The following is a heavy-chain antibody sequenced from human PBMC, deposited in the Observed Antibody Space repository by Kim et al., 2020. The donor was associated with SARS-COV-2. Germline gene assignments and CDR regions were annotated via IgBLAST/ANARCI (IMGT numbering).Heavy chain of an antibody. D-gene: IGHD3-3*01. CDR3: ARGITIFGVVIERIDAFDI. V-gene: IGHV3-11*01. CDR1: GFTFSDYY. CDR2: ISSSGSTI. J-gene: IGHJ3*02. Sequence: GGSLRLSCAASGFTFSDYYMSWIRQAPGKGLEWVSYISSSGSTIYYADSVKGRFTISRDNAKNSLYLQMNSLRAEDTAVYYCARGITIFGVVIERIDAFDIWGQGTMVTVSS.